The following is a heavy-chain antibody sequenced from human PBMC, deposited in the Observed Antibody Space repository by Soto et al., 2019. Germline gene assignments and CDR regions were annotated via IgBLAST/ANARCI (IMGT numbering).Heavy chain of an antibody. V-gene: IGHV1-69*12. CDR1: GGTFSSYT. CDR3: ARGNHRWLQLWYFDL. CDR2: IIPIFGTA. J-gene: IGHJ2*01. D-gene: IGHD5-12*01. Sequence: QVQLVQYGAEVKKPGSSVTVSCKASGGTFSSYTISWVRQAPGQGLEWMGWIIPIFGTANYAQKFQGRITMTADESKSTAYMELRRLRSEDTAVDYCARGNHRWLQLWYFDLWGRGTLVTVSS.